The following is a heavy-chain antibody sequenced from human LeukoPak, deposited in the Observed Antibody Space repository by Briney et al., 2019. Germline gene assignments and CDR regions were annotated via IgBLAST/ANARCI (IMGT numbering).Heavy chain of an antibody. Sequence: ASVKVSCKASGYTFTGYYMHWVRQAPGQGLEWMGWINPNSGGTNYAQKFQGRVTMTRDTSISTAYMELSRLRSDDTAVYYCARGMNRAAAGDDYYYGMDVWGQGTTVTVSS. CDR1: GYTFTGYY. CDR3: ARGMNRAAAGDDYYYGMDV. CDR2: INPNSGGT. D-gene: IGHD6-13*01. V-gene: IGHV1-2*02. J-gene: IGHJ6*02.